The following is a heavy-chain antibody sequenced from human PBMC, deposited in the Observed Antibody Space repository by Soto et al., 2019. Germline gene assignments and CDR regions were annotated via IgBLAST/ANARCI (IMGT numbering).Heavy chain of an antibody. CDR2: IKSKTDGGTT. V-gene: IGHV3-15*01. CDR1: GFTFSNAW. Sequence: EVQLVESGGGLVKPGGSLRLSCAASGFTFSNAWMSWVRQAPGKGLEWVGRIKSKTDGGTTDYAAPVKGRFTISRDDSKNTLYLQMNSLKTEDTAVYYCTTEGVITFGGVIVSGWFGIWGQGTMVTVSS. D-gene: IGHD3-16*02. CDR3: TTEGVITFGGVIVSGWFGI. J-gene: IGHJ3*02.